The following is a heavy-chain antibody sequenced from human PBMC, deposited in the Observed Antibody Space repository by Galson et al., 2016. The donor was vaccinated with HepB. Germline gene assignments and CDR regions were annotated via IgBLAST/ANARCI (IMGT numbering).Heavy chain of an antibody. CDR3: ARDYFCVGASCRGERGRFDY. CDR1: GFTFRDFP. V-gene: IGHV3-21*01. D-gene: IGHD2-21*01. CDR2: ISSAGVYT. J-gene: IGHJ4*02. Sequence: SLRLSCAASGFTFRDFPMVWVRQAPGQGLEWVSSISSAGVYTYYADSLKGRFSISRDNAKNSLFLQMSSLRAEDTAMYYCARDYFCVGASCRGERGRFDYWGQGALVTVSS.